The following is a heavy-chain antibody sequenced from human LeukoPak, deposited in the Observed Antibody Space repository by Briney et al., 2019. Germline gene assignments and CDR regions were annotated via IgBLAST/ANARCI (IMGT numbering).Heavy chain of an antibody. CDR1: GGTFSSYA. V-gene: IGHV1-69*04. Sequence: ASVKLSCKASGGTFSSYAISWVRQAPGQGLEWMGRIIPIFGIANYAQKFQGRVTITADKSTSTAYMELSSLRSEDTAVYYCASHIVVVPAALYYYYGMDVWGQGTTVTVSS. D-gene: IGHD2-2*01. CDR2: IIPIFGIA. J-gene: IGHJ6*02. CDR3: ASHIVVVPAALYYYYGMDV.